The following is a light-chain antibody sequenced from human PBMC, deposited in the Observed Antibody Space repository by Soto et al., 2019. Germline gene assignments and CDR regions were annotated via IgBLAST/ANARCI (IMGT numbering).Light chain of an antibody. CDR1: QSVGTY. CDR3: QQRSDWPLT. V-gene: IGKV3-11*01. CDR2: DAS. J-gene: IGKJ4*01. Sequence: EIVLTQSPATLSLSPGERVTLSCRASQSVGTYLGWYQQKVGQAPRLLVYDASTRATGTPARFSGSGSGTDFTLTISRLENEDFAVYYCQQRSDWPLTFGGGTKVEIK.